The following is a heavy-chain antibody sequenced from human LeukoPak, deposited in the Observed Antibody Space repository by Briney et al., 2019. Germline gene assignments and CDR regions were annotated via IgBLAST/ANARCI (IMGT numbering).Heavy chain of an antibody. CDR2: ISGSGGST. Sequence: GRSLRLSCAASGFTFSSYAMSWVRQAPGKGLEWVSAISGSGGSTYYAVKGRFTISRDNSKNTLYLQMNSLRAEDTAVYYCAKTRTFDWLTTFDYWGQGTLVTVSS. V-gene: IGHV3-23*01. D-gene: IGHD3-9*01. CDR3: AKTRTFDWLTTFDY. CDR1: GFTFSSYA. J-gene: IGHJ4*02.